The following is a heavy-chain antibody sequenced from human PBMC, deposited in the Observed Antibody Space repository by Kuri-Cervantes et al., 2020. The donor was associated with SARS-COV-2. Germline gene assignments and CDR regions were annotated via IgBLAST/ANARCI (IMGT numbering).Heavy chain of an antibody. CDR1: GFTFSSYA. CDR2: ISYDGTNK. D-gene: IGHD6-19*01. V-gene: IGHV3-30-3*01. CDR3: TTGSVRGQWMEPRRHDAFDL. J-gene: IGHJ3*01. Sequence: GESLKISCAASGFTFSSYAMHWVRQAPGKGLEWVALISYDGTNKFYADSVKGRITISRDNSRNTLYLQMNSLKTEDTAVYYCTTGSVRGQWMEPRRHDAFDLWGQGTMVTVSS.